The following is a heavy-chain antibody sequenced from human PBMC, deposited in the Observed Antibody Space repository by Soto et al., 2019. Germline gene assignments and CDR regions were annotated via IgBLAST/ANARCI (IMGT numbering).Heavy chain of an antibody. D-gene: IGHD3-3*01. J-gene: IGHJ4*02. CDR2: ISSSSSYI. CDR1: GFTFSSYG. CDR3: ARSANYDFWSGYPIPIDY. V-gene: IGHV3-21*01. Sequence: GGSLRLSCAASGFTFSSYGMNWVRQAPGKGLEWVSSISSSSSYIYYADSVKGRFTISRDNAKNSLYLQMNSLRAEDTAVYYCARSANYDFWSGYPIPIDYWGQGTLVTVSS.